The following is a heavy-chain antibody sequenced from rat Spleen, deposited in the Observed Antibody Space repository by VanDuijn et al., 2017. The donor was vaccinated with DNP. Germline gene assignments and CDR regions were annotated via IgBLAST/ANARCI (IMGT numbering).Heavy chain of an antibody. Sequence: EVQLVESGGGLVQPGRSMKLSCAASGFTFSNYYMAWVRQAPTKGLEWVAAISGVGGSTYHGDSVKGRFTISRDNAKSTLYLQMDSLRSEDTATYYCARTTRVYWYFDFWGPGTMVTVSS. D-gene: IGHD1-4*01. CDR2: ISGVGGST. J-gene: IGHJ1*01. V-gene: IGHV5-25*01. CDR3: ARTTRVYWYFDF. CDR1: GFTFSNYY.